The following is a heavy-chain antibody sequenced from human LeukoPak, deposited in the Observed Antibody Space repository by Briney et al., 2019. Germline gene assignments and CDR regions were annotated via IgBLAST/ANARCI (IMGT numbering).Heavy chain of an antibody. Sequence: HPGGSLRLSCAASGFTFSTYWMSWVRQAPGKGLEWVANIKQDGSEKYYVDSVKGRFTISRDNTKNSLSPQMNSLRVEDTAVYYCARGGFYTDPDAFDVWGQGTMVTVSS. CDR1: GFTFSTYW. V-gene: IGHV3-7*04. CDR2: IKQDGSEK. J-gene: IGHJ3*01. CDR3: ARGGFYTDPDAFDV. D-gene: IGHD2/OR15-2a*01.